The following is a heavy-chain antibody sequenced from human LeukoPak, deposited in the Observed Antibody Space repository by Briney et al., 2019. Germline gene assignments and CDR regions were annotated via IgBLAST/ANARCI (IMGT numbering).Heavy chain of an antibody. Sequence: GRSLRLSCAASGFTFSSYGMHWVRQAPGKGLEWVAVISYDGSNKYYADSVKGRFTISRDNSKNTLYLQMNSLRAEDTAVYYCAKDGAIVVVVAATYLFDYWGQGTLVTVSS. D-gene: IGHD2-15*01. CDR2: ISYDGSNK. CDR3: AKDGAIVVVVAATYLFDY. J-gene: IGHJ4*02. V-gene: IGHV3-30*18. CDR1: GFTFSSYG.